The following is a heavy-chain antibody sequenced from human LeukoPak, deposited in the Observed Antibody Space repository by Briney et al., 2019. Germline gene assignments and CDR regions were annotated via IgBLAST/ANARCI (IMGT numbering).Heavy chain of an antibody. CDR2: LSYDGSHL. J-gene: IGHJ4*02. CDR1: GFTFSTYT. D-gene: IGHD3-22*01. Sequence: GGSLRLSCAASGFTFSTYTIHWVRQTPGKGLEWVAVLSYDGSHLYYADSVKGRFTISRDNSKDTVYLQMNSLRAEDTAVYYCAKDGDSSGYFYYFDYWGQGTLVTASS. V-gene: IGHV3-30*04. CDR3: AKDGDSSGYFYYFDY.